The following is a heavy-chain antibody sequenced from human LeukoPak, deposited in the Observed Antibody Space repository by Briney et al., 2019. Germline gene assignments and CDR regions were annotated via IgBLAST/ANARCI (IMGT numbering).Heavy chain of an antibody. D-gene: IGHD6-13*01. V-gene: IGHV3-7*04. CDR3: ARCTAAAGQIIDY. CDR1: GFTFRSYW. J-gene: IGHJ4*02. CDR2: IKQDGSEK. Sequence: GGSLRLSCAASGFTFRSYWMSWVRQAPGKGLEWVAKIKQDGSEKYYVDSVKGRFTISRDNAKNSLYLQMNSLRADDTAVYYCARCTAAAGQIIDYWGQGTLVTVSS.